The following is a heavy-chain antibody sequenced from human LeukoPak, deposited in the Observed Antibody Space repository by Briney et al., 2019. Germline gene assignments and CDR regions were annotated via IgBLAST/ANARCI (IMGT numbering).Heavy chain of an antibody. CDR1: GFTFSSYS. D-gene: IGHD2-2*01. CDR3: ARAASYYYYYYGMDV. J-gene: IGHJ6*02. V-gene: IGHV3-21*01. CDR2: ISSSSSYI. Sequence: GRSLRLSRAASGFTFSSYSMNWVRQAPGKGLEWVSSISSSSSYIYYADSVKGRFTISRDNAKNSLYLQMNSLRAEDTAVYYCARAASYYYYYYGMDVWGQGTTVTVSS.